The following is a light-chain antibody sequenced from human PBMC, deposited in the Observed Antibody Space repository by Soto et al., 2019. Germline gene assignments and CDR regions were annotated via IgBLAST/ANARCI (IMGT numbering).Light chain of an antibody. V-gene: IGKV1-5*01. CDR3: QQYETFSGT. CDR1: QKVSPW. J-gene: IGKJ1*01. Sequence: DIRMTQSPSTLSASVGDSVTITCRASQKVSPWLAWYQQKAGKAPKLLIYDVSSLKRGVPSRFSGSGSGTKFTLTIASLQPDDFATYYCQQYETFSGTFGPGTKVDIK. CDR2: DVS.